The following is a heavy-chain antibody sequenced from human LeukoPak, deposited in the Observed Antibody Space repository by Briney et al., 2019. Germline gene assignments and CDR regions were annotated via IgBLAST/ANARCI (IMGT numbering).Heavy chain of an antibody. CDR1: GGSISSYY. J-gene: IGHJ5*02. CDR3: AREFPMVRGVSGDWFDP. Sequence: SETLSLTCTVSGGSISSYYWSWIRQPPGKGLEWIGYIYYSGSTNYNPSLKSRVTISVDTSKNQFSLKLSSVTAADTAVYYCAREFPMVRGVSGDWFDPWGQGTLVTVSS. D-gene: IGHD3-10*01. CDR2: IYYSGST. V-gene: IGHV4-59*12.